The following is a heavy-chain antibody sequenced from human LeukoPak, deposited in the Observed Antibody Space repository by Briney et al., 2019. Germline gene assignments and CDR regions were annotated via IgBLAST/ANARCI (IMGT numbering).Heavy chain of an antibody. CDR1: GFTFSSYS. CDR3: ARVRSNFAFDI. D-gene: IGHD6-13*01. CDR2: ISSTSSYI. V-gene: IGHV3-21*01. Sequence: PGGSLRLSCAASGFTFSSYSMNWVRQAPGQGLEWVSSISSTSSYIYYADSLKGRFTISRDSAKNSLFPQMNSLRAEDTAVYYCARVRSNFAFDIWGQGTMVTVSS. J-gene: IGHJ3*02.